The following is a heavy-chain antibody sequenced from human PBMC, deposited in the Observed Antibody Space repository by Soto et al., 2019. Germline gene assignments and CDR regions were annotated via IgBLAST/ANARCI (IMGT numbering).Heavy chain of an antibody. V-gene: IGHV1-69*06. CDR1: GGTFSTYA. CDR3: ATTSSPNIAVAGLGYYYGMDV. D-gene: IGHD6-19*01. J-gene: IGHJ6*02. CDR2: IIPLFGTV. Sequence: QVQLVQSGAEVKKPGSSVKVSCKASGGTFSTYAISWVRQAPGQGLEWMGGIIPLFGTVHYAQKFQGRVTITADKSTRTAYVELSSLSSEDTAVYYCATTSSPNIAVAGLGYYYGMDVWGQGTTVTVSS.